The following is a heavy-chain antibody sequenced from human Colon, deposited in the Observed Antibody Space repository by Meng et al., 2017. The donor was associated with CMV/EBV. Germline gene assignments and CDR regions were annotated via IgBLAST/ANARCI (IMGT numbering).Heavy chain of an antibody. Sequence: RGSLRLSCAASGFSFSSYTMNWVRQAPGKGLEWVSSINYRGSDIYYADSVKGRFTISRDNAKNSLYLQLNSLRAEDTAVYYCARVLKPLGTRSGLDVWGQGTTVTVSS. CDR1: GFSFSSYT. D-gene: IGHD1-1*01. CDR3: ARVLKPLGTRSGLDV. V-gene: IGHV3-21*01. J-gene: IGHJ6*02. CDR2: INYRGSDI.